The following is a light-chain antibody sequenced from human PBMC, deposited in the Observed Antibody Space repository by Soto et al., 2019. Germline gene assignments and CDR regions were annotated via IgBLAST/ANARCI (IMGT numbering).Light chain of an antibody. CDR1: QSVSSN. CDR3: QQYNNWPPLT. J-gene: IGKJ5*01. Sequence: EVVLTQSPATLSLSPGEGATLSCMASQSVSSNLSSYQQKPVHAPRLLIYGASTRATGIPARFSGSGSGTEFTLTISSLQSEDFAVYYCQQYNNWPPLTFGEGTLLEI. CDR2: GAS. V-gene: IGKV3-15*01.